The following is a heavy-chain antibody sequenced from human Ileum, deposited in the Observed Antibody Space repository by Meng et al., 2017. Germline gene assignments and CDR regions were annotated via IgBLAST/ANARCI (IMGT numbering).Heavy chain of an antibody. CDR1: GGSISSGGSY. J-gene: IGHJ4*02. CDR3: AREPPAAAGTGADY. Sequence: QVQLQEAGPGRVKPSQTRSRTGTGAGGSISSGGSYWSWIRQHPGKGLEWIGYIYYSGTTYYNPSLKSRVTISVDTSKNQFSLKLSSVTAADTAVYYCAREPPAAAGTGADYWGQGTLVTVSS. V-gene: IGHV4-31*03. D-gene: IGHD6-13*01. CDR2: IYYSGTT.